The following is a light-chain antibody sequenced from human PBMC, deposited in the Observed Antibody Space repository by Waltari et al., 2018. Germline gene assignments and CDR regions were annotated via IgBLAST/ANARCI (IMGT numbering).Light chain of an antibody. CDR3: QQYYTSPPT. CDR1: QSVSHNSNNKKY. J-gene: IGKJ1*01. CDR2: WAS. V-gene: IGKV4-1*01. Sequence: DIVMTQSPDSLAVSLGQRATINCKSSQSVSHNSNNKKYLAWYQQKPGQPPKLLISWASTRQSGVPDRFSGSGSATDFTLTITSLQAEDVAVYYCQQYYTSPPTFGRGTEVEIK.